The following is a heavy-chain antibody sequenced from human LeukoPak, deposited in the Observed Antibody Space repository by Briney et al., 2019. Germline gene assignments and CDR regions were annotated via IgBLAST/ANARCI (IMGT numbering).Heavy chain of an antibody. J-gene: IGHJ4*02. V-gene: IGHV1-18*01. CDR3: ARVVAYRGGDCYSEFDY. CDR2: ISAYNGNT. Sequence: GASVKVSCKASGYTFTSYGISWVRQAPGQGLEWMGWISAYNGNTNYAQKLQGRVTMTTDTSTSTAYMELRSLRSDDTAVYYCARVVAYRGGDCYSEFDYWGQGTLVTVSS. D-gene: IGHD2-21*02. CDR1: GYTFTSYG.